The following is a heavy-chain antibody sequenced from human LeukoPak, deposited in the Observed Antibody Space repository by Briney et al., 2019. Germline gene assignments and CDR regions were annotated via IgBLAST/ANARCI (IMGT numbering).Heavy chain of an antibody. CDR3: ARDHNYAFDY. CDR1: GFTFSSYS. CDR2: IGSSSGTI. Sequence: GGSLRLSCAASGFTFSSYSMNWVRQAPGKGLEWVSYIGSSSGTINYADSVKGRFTISGDNARNSLYLQMNSLRGEDTAVYYCARDHNYAFDYWGQGTLVTVSS. V-gene: IGHV3-48*01. D-gene: IGHD5-18*01. J-gene: IGHJ4*02.